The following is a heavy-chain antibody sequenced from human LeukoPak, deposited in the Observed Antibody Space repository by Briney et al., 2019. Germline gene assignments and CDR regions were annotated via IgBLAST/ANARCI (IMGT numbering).Heavy chain of an antibody. CDR2: INPSSGGT. D-gene: IGHD6-19*01. CDR1: GYTFTGYY. Sequence: ASVKVSCKASGYTFTGYYIHWVRQAPGQGLEWMGWINPSSGGTNFAQKCQSRVTMTRDASISTAYMELSRLTSDDTAVYYCTIIPLAATLDWSDPWGQGTLVTVSS. J-gene: IGHJ5*02. V-gene: IGHV1-2*02. CDR3: TIIPLAATLDWSDP.